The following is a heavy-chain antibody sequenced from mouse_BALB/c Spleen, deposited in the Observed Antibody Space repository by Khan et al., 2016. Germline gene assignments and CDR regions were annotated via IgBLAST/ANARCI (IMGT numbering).Heavy chain of an antibody. V-gene: IGHV3-8*02. D-gene: IGHD3-1*01. CDR3: ASSVRATMDY. J-gene: IGHJ4*01. CDR1: DDSITSSY. Sequence: EVQLQESGPSLVKPSQTLSLTCSVTDDSITSSYWNWIRKFPGNKLEYMGYISDSGSNYYNPSLKSRISITRDTSKHQYYLKLKSVTTEDTAIYYCASSVRATMDYWGQGTSGTVSS. CDR2: ISDSGSN.